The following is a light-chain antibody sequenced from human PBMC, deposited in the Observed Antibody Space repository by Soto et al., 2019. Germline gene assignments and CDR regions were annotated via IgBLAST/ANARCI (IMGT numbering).Light chain of an antibody. Sequence: QSALTQPRSVSGSPGQSVTFSCTGTSSDVGGYNYVSWYQQHPGKTPKLIIYDVTKRPSGVPDRFSGSRSGNTASLTISGLQAEDEADYFCCSYAGSYTYVFGTETKVTVL. CDR1: SSDVGGYNY. CDR2: DVT. CDR3: CSYAGSYTYV. V-gene: IGLV2-11*01. J-gene: IGLJ1*01.